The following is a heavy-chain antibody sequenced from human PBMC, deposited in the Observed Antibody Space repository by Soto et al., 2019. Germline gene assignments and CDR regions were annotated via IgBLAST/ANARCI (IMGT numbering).Heavy chain of an antibody. CDR1: GFTLSSYA. CDR3: AKSLLRWYRNWFDP. CDR2: ISGSGGST. Sequence: LRLSCAASGFTLSSYAMSWVRQAPGKGLEWVSAISGSGGSTYYADSVKGRFTISRDNSKNTLYLQMNSLRAEDTAVYYCAKSLLRWYRNWFDPWGQGTLVTVSS. V-gene: IGHV3-23*01. D-gene: IGHD4-17*01. J-gene: IGHJ5*02.